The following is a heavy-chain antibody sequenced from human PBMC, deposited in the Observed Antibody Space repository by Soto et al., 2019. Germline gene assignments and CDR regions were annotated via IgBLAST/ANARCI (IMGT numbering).Heavy chain of an antibody. D-gene: IGHD2-15*01. Sequence: EVQLVESGGGLVQPGGSLRLSCAASGFAFSSYWMHWVRQAPGKGLVWVSRIDPYETGINYADSVKGRFTISRDNAKNTLYLQMNSLRAEDTAVYYCTSATFGGRASWGQGTLVTVSS. CDR3: TSATFGGRAS. CDR2: IDPYETGI. J-gene: IGHJ5*02. CDR1: GFAFSSYW. V-gene: IGHV3-74*01.